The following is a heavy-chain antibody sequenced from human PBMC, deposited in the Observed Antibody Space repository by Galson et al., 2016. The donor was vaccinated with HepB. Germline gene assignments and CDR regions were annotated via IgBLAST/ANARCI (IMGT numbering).Heavy chain of an antibody. V-gene: IGHV5-10-1*01. D-gene: IGHD2-21*01. CDR1: GYSFTNFY. Sequence: QSGAEVTKPGESLRMSCKGSGYSFTNFYINWVRQVPGKGLEWMGRIDPSDSYTKYSPSFQGHVTISVDKSIYTAYLQWSSLRASDTAIYYCARDRIPRVGISACDIWGQGTTVTVSP. CDR3: ARDRIPRVGISACDI. CDR2: IDPSDSYT. J-gene: IGHJ3*02.